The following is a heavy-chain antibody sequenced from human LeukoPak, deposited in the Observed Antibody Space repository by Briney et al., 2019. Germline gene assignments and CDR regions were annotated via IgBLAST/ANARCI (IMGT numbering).Heavy chain of an antibody. V-gene: IGHV1-69*05. Sequence: ASVKVSCKASGGTYSSYGITWVRQAPGLGLEWMGGIIPIFGTANYAQEFQGRVTITTDESTMTAYMELSSLTSEDAAVYYCARGNYDNSGYLDYWGQGTLVTVSS. CDR3: ARGNYDNSGYLDY. CDR1: GGTYSSYG. D-gene: IGHD3-22*01. CDR2: IIPIFGTA. J-gene: IGHJ4*02.